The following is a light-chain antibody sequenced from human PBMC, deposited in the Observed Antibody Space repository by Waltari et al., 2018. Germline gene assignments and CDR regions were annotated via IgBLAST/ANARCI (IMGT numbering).Light chain of an antibody. Sequence: EIVLTQSPATVSVSPGERATLSCRASESVSSKLAWYQQRAGQAPRLLIYGASTRATGIPARFSGSGSGTEFTLTISSLQSEDFAVYFCQHYNNLPLTFGGGTKVEIK. CDR3: QHYNNLPLT. CDR1: ESVSSK. V-gene: IGKV3-15*01. CDR2: GAS. J-gene: IGKJ4*01.